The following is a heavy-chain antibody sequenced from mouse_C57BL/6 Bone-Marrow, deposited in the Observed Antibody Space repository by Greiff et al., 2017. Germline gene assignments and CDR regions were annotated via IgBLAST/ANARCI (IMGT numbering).Heavy chain of an antibody. CDR2: IWWDDDK. Sequence: VKLMESGPGILQPSQTLSLTCSSSGFSLSTSGMGVGWIRQPSGKGLEWLVHIWWDDDKYSNPALKSRLTISKDTSKNQVILKIANVDTADTATYYCARMGYYGYDCCAMDYWGQGTSVTVSS. V-gene: IGHV8-8*01. J-gene: IGHJ4*01. D-gene: IGHD2-2*01. CDR3: ARMGYYGYDCCAMDY. CDR1: GFSLSTSGMG.